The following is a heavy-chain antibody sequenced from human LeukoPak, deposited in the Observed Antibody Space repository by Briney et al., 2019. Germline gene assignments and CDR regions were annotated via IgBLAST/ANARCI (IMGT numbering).Heavy chain of an antibody. J-gene: IGHJ6*03. CDR2: IYTSGST. V-gene: IGHV4-4*07. CDR1: GGSISSYY. D-gene: IGHD2-2*01. CDR3: ARERIVVVSAAIPIYYYYMDV. Sequence: KPSETLSLTCTVSGGSISSYYWSWIRQPAGKGLEWIGRIYTSGSTNYNPSLKSRVTMSVDTSKNHFSPKLSSVTAADTAVYYCARERIVVVSAAIPIYYYYMDVWGKGTTATVSS.